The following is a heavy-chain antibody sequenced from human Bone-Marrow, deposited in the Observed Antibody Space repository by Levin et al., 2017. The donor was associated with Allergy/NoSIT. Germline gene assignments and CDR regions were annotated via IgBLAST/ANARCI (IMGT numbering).Heavy chain of an antibody. CDR2: MNPHSGNT. V-gene: IGHV1-8*01. CDR3: ARCFRTGCQGGSDY. Sequence: ASVKVSCKASGYIFTNYDMSLVRQATGQGLEWMGWMNPHSGNTDYAPKFLGRVTMTGDTSISTVYMELSGLKSDDTALYYCARCFRTGCQGGSDYWGQGTLVTVSS. J-gene: IGHJ4*02. D-gene: IGHD1-14*01. CDR1: GYIFTNYD.